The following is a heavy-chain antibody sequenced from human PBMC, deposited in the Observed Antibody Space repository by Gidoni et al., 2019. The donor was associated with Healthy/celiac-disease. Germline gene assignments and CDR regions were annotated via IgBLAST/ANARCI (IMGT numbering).Heavy chain of an antibody. J-gene: IGHJ5*02. Sequence: QVQLQESGPGLVKPSEPLSLTCTVSGGPISSSYWSWIRQPAGKGLEWIGRIHTSGSTTYNPSLKSRVTMSVDTSKNQFSLKLSSVTAADTAVYYCARDLPPSYCSSTSCYGWFDPWGQGTLVTVSS. CDR3: ARDLPPSYCSSTSCYGWFDP. V-gene: IGHV4-4*07. CDR1: GGPISSSY. CDR2: IHTSGST. D-gene: IGHD2-2*01.